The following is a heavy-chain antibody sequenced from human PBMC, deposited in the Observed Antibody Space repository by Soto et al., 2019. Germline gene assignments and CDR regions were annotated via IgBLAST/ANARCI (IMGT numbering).Heavy chain of an antibody. Sequence: ASVKVSCKASGYTFTSYGISLVRQAPGQGLGWMGWISAYNGNTNYAQKLQGRVTMTTDTSTSTAYMELRSLRSDDTAVYYCARDSTVDYYDSSGYYGDCGYWGQGTLVTVSS. V-gene: IGHV1-18*01. CDR1: GYTFTSYG. J-gene: IGHJ4*02. D-gene: IGHD3-22*01. CDR2: ISAYNGNT. CDR3: ARDSTVDYYDSSGYYGDCGY.